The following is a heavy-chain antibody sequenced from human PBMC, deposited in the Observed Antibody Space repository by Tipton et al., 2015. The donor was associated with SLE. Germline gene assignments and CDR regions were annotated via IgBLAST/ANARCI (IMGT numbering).Heavy chain of an antibody. Sequence: TLSLTCTVSGDSVSSSAYYWGWIRQPPGKGLEWIGSIYYSGSTYYSLSLKSRVSLSVDTSKNQCSLKLTSVTAADTAVYYCARGPIEGYYYYYMDVWGKGTTVTVSS. V-gene: IGHV4-39*07. CDR3: ARGPIEGYYYYYMDV. J-gene: IGHJ6*03. CDR2: IYYSGST. CDR1: GDSVSSSAYY. D-gene: IGHD1-26*01.